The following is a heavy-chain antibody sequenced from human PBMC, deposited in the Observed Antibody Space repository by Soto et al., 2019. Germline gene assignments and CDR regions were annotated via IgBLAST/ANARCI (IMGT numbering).Heavy chain of an antibody. CDR1: GGTFSSYT. CDR2: IIPFFGTS. J-gene: IGHJ4*02. V-gene: IGHV1-69*06. D-gene: IGHD3-3*01. CDR3: ARKLRLYYGMDV. Sequence: QVQLVQSGAEVRKPGSSVKVSCKASGGTFSSYTVYWVRQAPGQGLEWMGGIIPFFGTSNYAQNFQDRITLTADKSTGTAYMELSSLRFEDTAIYYCARKLRLYYGMDVWGQGTLVTVSS.